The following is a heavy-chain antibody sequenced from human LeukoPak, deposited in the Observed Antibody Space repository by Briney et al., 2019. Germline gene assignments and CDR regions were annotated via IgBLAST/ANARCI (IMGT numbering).Heavy chain of an antibody. J-gene: IGHJ3*02. CDR3: ARAGVRLAYCGGDCYSDAFDI. CDR1: GFTFSSYW. V-gene: IGHV3-7*01. CDR2: IKQDGSEK. Sequence: GGSLRLSCAASGFTFSSYWMSWVRQAPGKGLEWVANIKQDGSEKYYVDSVKGRFTISRDNAKNSLYLQMNSLRAEDTAVYYCARAGVRLAYCGGDCYSDAFDIWGQGTMVTVSS. D-gene: IGHD2-21*02.